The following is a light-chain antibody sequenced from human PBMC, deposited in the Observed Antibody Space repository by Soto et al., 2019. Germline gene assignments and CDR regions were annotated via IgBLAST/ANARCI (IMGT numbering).Light chain of an antibody. CDR1: SSDIGSYNY. Sequence: QSVLTQPASVSGSPGQSITISCTGTSSDIGSYNYVAWYQQFPGKTPKLIIYEVRNRPSGVSFRFSGSKSGNTASLTISGLQAEDEAEYSCFSFTTTSTHVFGTGTKVTVL. CDR2: EVR. J-gene: IGLJ1*01. CDR3: FSFTTTSTHV. V-gene: IGLV2-14*01.